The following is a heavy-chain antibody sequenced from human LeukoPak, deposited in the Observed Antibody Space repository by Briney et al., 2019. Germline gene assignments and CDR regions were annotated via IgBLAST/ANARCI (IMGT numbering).Heavy chain of an antibody. J-gene: IGHJ6*04. CDR3: AELGITMIGGV. D-gene: IGHD3-10*02. CDR2: ISSSGSTI. Sequence: LSLTCAVYGGSFSGYYWSWIRQAPGKGLEWVSYISSSGSTIYYADSVKGRLTISRDNAKNSLYLQMNSLRAEDTAVYYCAELGITMIGGVWGKGTTVTISS. V-gene: IGHV3-11*04. CDR1: GGSFSGYY.